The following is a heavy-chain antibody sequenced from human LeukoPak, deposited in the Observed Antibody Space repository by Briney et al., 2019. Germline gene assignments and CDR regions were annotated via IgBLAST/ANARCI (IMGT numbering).Heavy chain of an antibody. Sequence: ASVKVSCKVSGYTLTELSMHWVRQAPGKGLEWMGGFDPEDGETIYAQKFQGRVTMTEDTSTDTAYMELSSLRSEDTAVYYCAVNYHGSGSYYHNWFDPWGQGTLVTVSS. V-gene: IGHV1-24*01. CDR2: FDPEDGET. J-gene: IGHJ5*02. CDR1: GYTLTELS. D-gene: IGHD3-10*01. CDR3: AVNYHGSGSYYHNWFDP.